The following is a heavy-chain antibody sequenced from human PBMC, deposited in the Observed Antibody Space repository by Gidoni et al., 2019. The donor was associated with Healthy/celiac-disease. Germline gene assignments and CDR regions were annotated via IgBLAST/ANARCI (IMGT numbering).Heavy chain of an antibody. Sequence: EVQLVESGGGLVQPGGSLRLSCAASGFTFSSYSMNWVRQAPGKGLEWVSYISSSSSTIYYADSVKGRFTISRDNAKNSLYLQMNSLRAEDTAVYYCAREGLKRLERLSVDYWGQGTLVTVSS. V-gene: IGHV3-48*01. D-gene: IGHD1-1*01. CDR1: GFTFSSYS. CDR3: AREGLKRLERLSVDY. J-gene: IGHJ4*02. CDR2: ISSSSSTI.